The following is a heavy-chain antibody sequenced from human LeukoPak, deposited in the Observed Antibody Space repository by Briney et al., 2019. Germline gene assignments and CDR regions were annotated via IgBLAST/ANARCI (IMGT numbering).Heavy chain of an antibody. CDR2: IYYSGNT. J-gene: IGHJ4*02. Sequence: SETLSLTCTVSGGSISSGDYYWSWIRQPPGTGLEWIGYIYYSGNTNYNPSLKTRVTISVDTSKNQFSLKLSSVTAAVTAVYFCARAGSWKLNFDYWGQGTLVTVSS. D-gene: IGHD6-13*01. CDR1: GGSISSGDYY. CDR3: ARAGSWKLNFDY. V-gene: IGHV4-61*08.